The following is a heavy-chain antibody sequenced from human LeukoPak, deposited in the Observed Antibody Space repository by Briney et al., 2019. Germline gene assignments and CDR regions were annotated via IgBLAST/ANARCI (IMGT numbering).Heavy chain of an antibody. CDR3: ARGLSYGDYETTFDY. J-gene: IGHJ4*02. CDR1: GGSISSYD. V-gene: IGHV4-4*07. CDR2: IYSSGST. D-gene: IGHD4-17*01. Sequence: PSETLSLTCTVPGGSISSYDWCWIRQPAGKGLNWMGRIYSSGSTNSNHSLKSQVTISVDTSRNQFSLKLSSVTAADTAVCYCARGLSYGDYETTFDYWGQGTLVTVSS.